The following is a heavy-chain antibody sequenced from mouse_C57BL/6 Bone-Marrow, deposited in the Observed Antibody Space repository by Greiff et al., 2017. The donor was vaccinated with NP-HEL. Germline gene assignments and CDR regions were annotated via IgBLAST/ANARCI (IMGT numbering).Heavy chain of an antibody. CDR2: IHPSDSDT. CDR1: GYTFTSYW. Sequence: QVQLQQPGAELVKPGASVKVSCKASGYTFTSYWMHWVKQRPGQGLEWIGRIHPSDSDTNYNHKFTGKATLTVDKSSSTAYMQLSSLTAEDSAVYYCASHSSTVVYFDYWGQGTTLTVSS. D-gene: IGHD1-1*01. J-gene: IGHJ2*01. V-gene: IGHV1-74*01. CDR3: ASHSSTVVYFDY.